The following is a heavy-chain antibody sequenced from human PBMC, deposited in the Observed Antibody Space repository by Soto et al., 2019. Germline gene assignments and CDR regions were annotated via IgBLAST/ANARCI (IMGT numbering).Heavy chain of an antibody. V-gene: IGHV3-23*01. CDR1: GFTFSNYA. CDR3: AKDVRPPFLGPGYFDY. CDR2: ISASDDYT. J-gene: IGHJ4*02. D-gene: IGHD3-10*02. Sequence: EVQLLESGGGLVQPGGSLRLSCAASGFTFSNYAMNWVRQAPGKGLEWVSAISASDDYTYYTDSVKGLFTISRDTSKNLMYLQMSSLSAEDTAVYYCAKDVRPPFLGPGYFDYWGQGTLVTVSS.